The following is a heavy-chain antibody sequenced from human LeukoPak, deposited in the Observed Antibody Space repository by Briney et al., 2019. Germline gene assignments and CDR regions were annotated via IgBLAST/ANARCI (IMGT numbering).Heavy chain of an antibody. J-gene: IGHJ4*02. CDR1: GFTFSSYW. CDR3: AKSLLVVVPAALDY. D-gene: IGHD2-2*01. CDR2: IKQDGSEK. V-gene: IGHV3-7*03. Sequence: PGGSLRLSCAASGFTFSSYWMSWVRQAPGKGLEWVANIKQDGSEKYYVDSVKGRFTISRDNSKNTLYLQMNSLRAEDTAVYYCAKSLLVVVPAALDYWGQGTLVTVSS.